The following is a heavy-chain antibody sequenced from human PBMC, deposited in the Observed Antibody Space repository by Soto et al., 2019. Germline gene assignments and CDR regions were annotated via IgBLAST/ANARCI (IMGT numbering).Heavy chain of an antibody. D-gene: IGHD6-19*01. CDR3: ARDDPHEIALAGWTSMDV. CDR1: GGTFSSYA. CDR2: IIPIFGTA. V-gene: IGHV1-69*06. J-gene: IGHJ6*02. Sequence: SVKVSCKASGGTFSSYAISWVRQAPGQGLEWMGGIIPIFGTANYAQKFQGRVTITADKSTSTAYMELSSLRSEDTAVYYCARDDPHEIALAGWTSMDVWCQRTTVTVS.